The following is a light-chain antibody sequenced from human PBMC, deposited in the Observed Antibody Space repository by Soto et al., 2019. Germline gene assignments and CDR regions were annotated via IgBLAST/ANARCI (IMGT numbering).Light chain of an antibody. Sequence: QSALTQPASVSGSPGQSITISCTGSSSDVGGHNHVSWYQQHPGKAPKLIIYEVGNRPSGVSNRFSGSKSGNTASLTISGFQAEDEADYYCSSFSSDTTLFVFGGGTKVTVL. J-gene: IGLJ1*01. V-gene: IGLV2-14*01. CDR2: EVG. CDR3: SSFSSDTTLFV. CDR1: SSDVGGHNH.